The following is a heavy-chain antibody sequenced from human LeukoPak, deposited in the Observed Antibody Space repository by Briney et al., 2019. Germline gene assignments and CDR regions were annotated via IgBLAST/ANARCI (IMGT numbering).Heavy chain of an antibody. D-gene: IGHD5-24*01. V-gene: IGHV3-23*01. CDR1: GFTFSSHG. Sequence: GGTLRLSCAASGFTFSSHGMNWVRQAPGKGLEWVSGIIPSGHTTYYADSVRGRFTISRDNSRNTLYLQMNSVRAEDTAVYYCAKDDRWLQFCCWGQGTLVTVSS. CDR2: IIPSGHTT. CDR3: AKDDRWLQFCC. J-gene: IGHJ4*02.